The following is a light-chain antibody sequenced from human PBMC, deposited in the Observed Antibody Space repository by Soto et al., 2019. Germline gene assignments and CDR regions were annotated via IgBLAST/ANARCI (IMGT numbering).Light chain of an antibody. V-gene: IGKV3-11*01. Sequence: EMGLTQSPATLSLSPGESATLSCRASQTVGHNFAWYQQKSGQPPRLLIHTASSRATGIPARFSGSGSRTDFTLTISSLEPEDIAVYYCQERSRWPRATFGGGTRVEIK. CDR2: TAS. J-gene: IGKJ4*01. CDR3: QERSRWPRAT. CDR1: QTVGHN.